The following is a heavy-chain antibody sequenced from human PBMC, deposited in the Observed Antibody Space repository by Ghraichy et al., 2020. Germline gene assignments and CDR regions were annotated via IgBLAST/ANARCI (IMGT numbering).Heavy chain of an antibody. CDR2: ISSSTRYI. J-gene: IGHJ6*02. V-gene: IGHV3-21*01. Sequence: GGSLRLSCVASGLMFSPNTMNWVRQAPGQGLEWVSYISSSTRYIYYADSVKGRFTISRDNAQNSLYLQMNSLRAEDTAVYYCSRGGGAGTPVLYHMDVWGLGTTVTVSS. D-gene: IGHD6-19*01. CDR3: SRGGGAGTPVLYHMDV. CDR1: GLMFSPNT.